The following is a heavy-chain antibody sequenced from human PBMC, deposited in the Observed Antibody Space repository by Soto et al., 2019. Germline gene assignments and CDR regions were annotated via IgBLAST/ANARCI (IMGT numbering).Heavy chain of an antibody. CDR1: GGSISSSSYY. D-gene: IGHD3-9*01. Sequence: SETLSLTCTVSGGSISSSSYYWGWIRQPPGKGLEWIGSIYYSGSTYYNPSLKSRVTISVDTSKNQFSLKLSSVTAADTAVYYCARLRGYYDILTGYYIGPHSYNWFDPWGQGTLVTVSS. CDR2: IYYSGST. J-gene: IGHJ5*02. CDR3: ARLRGYYDILTGYYIGPHSYNWFDP. V-gene: IGHV4-39*01.